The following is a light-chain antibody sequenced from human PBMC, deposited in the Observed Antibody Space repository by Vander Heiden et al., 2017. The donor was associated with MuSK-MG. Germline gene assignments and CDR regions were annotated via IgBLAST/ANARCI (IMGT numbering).Light chain of an antibody. Sequence: AIQLTQSPSSLSASVGDRVTITCRASQGISSALAWYQQKPGKAPKLLIYDASSLESGVPSRLSGSASRTDFTLTMMILQPEDFATYYCQQVNTYPISFGQGTRLEIK. CDR3: QQVNTYPIS. V-gene: IGKV1-13*02. J-gene: IGKJ5*01. CDR1: QGISSA. CDR2: DAS.